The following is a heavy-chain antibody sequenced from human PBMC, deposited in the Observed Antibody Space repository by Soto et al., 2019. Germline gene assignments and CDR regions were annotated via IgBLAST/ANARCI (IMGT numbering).Heavy chain of an antibody. Sequence: GGSLRLSCVGSGFIFSGYSMAWVRQAPGRGLEWVASIGSRSTNIDYADSVKGRFSISRDNANNLVSLQMSSLRGEDTALYYCAKFTEPGYSSIWYYFEYWGQGTPVTVSS. D-gene: IGHD2-2*01. CDR1: GFIFSGYS. J-gene: IGHJ4*02. CDR2: IGSRSTNI. V-gene: IGHV3-21*06. CDR3: AKFTEPGYSSIWYYFEY.